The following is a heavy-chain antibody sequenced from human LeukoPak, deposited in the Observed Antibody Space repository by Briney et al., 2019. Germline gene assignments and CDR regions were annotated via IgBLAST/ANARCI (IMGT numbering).Heavy chain of an antibody. CDR2: IWYDGSNK. CDR3: AREEWELPLGSYYFDY. D-gene: IGHD1-26*01. CDR1: GFTFSSYG. J-gene: IGHJ4*02. Sequence: GGSLRLSCAASGFTFSSYGMHWVRQAPGKGMEWVAVIWYDGSNKYYADSVKGRFTISRDNSKNTLYLQMNSLRAEDTAVYYCAREEWELPLGSYYFDYWGQGTLVTVSS. V-gene: IGHV3-33*01.